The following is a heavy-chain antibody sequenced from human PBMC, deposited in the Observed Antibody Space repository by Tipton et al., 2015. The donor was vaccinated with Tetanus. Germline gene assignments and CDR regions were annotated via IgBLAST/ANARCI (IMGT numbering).Heavy chain of an antibody. Sequence: QLVQSGAEVKKPGSSVKVSCKASGGTFSSYAISWVRQAPGQGLEWMVGIITIFGTANYAQKFHGRVTITADESTSTAYMELSSLRSEDTAVYYCASVGVKYYYYGMDVWGQGTTVTVSS. D-gene: IGHD1-26*01. CDR1: GGTFSSYA. CDR2: IITIFGTA. CDR3: ASVGVKYYYYGMDV. J-gene: IGHJ6*02. V-gene: IGHV1-69*01.